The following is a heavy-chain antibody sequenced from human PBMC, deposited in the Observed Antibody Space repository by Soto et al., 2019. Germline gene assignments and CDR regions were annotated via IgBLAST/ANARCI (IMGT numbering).Heavy chain of an antibody. Sequence: QGQLVESGGGVVQPGRSLRLSCAGSGFTFSTYAMHWVRQTPGKGLEWVAVMSYDGNNEYYADSVQGRFTISRDNSKNTLYRQMTSLRADDTAAYYCASAEWLRWKTLDDWGQGTLVTVSA. CDR2: MSYDGNNE. D-gene: IGHD5-12*01. CDR3: ASAEWLRWKTLDD. CDR1: GFTFSTYA. J-gene: IGHJ4*02. V-gene: IGHV3-30-3*01.